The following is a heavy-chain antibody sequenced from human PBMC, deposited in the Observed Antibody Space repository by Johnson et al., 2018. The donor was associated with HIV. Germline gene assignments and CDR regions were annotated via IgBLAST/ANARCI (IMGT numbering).Heavy chain of an antibody. CDR2: ISYDGSNK. Sequence: QVQLVESGGGVVQPGRSLRLSCAASIFTFSNYAIHWVRQAPGKGLEWVAVISYDGSNKYYADSVKGRLTISRDNSKNTLYLQMNSLRAEDTAVYYCAKWGSMRATSAFDIWGQGTMVTVSS. V-gene: IGHV3-30-3*02. CDR1: IFTFSNYA. CDR3: AKWGSMRATSAFDI. D-gene: IGHD1-26*01. J-gene: IGHJ3*02.